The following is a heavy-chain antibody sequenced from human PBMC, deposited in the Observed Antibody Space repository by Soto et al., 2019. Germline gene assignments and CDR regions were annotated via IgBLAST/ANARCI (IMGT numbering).Heavy chain of an antibody. J-gene: IGHJ1*01. V-gene: IGHV4-31*03. Sequence: QVQLQESGPGLVKPSQTLSLTCTVSGGSISSGVYYWSWIRQHPGKGLEWIGYIFYSVSTYYNPSLKSRVTISVDTSKSQFSLKLSSVTAADTAVYYCAIYDSSGSRGFQHWGQGTLVTVSS. CDR2: IFYSVST. CDR3: AIYDSSGSRGFQH. D-gene: IGHD3-22*01. CDR1: GGSISSGVYY.